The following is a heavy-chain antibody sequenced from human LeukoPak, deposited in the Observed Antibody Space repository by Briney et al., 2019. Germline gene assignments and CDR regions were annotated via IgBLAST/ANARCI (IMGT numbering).Heavy chain of an antibody. J-gene: IGHJ5*02. D-gene: IGHD2-15*01. CDR1: GGSISSGSYY. V-gene: IGHV4-61*02. CDR2: IYTSGST. Sequence: KTSETLSLTCTVSGGSISSGSYYWSWIRQPAGKGLEWIGRIYTSGSTNYNPSLKSRVTISVDTSKNQFSLKLSSVPAADTAVYYCARGHVVVVVAATRRNWFDPWGQGTLVTVSS. CDR3: ARGHVVVVVAATRRNWFDP.